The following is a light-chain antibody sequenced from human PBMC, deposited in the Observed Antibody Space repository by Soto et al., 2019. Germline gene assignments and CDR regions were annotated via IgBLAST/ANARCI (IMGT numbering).Light chain of an antibody. J-gene: IGKJ4*01. V-gene: IGKV3-11*01. CDR2: DAS. CDR1: QSVSSY. CDR3: QQYGSSPFLT. Sequence: EIVLTQSPATLSLSPGERATLSCRASQSVSSYLAWYQQKPGQAPRLLIYDASTRATGIPARFSGSGSGTDFTLTITSLEPEDFAVYYCQQYGSSPFLTFGGGTKVEIK.